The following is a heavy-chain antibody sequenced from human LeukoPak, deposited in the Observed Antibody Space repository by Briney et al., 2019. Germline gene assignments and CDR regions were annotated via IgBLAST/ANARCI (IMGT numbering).Heavy chain of an antibody. CDR1: GGSISSSTYY. Sequence: SETLPPTCTVSGGSISSSTYYWGWIRQPPGKGLEWIGTIYYSGSTYYNPSLKSRVTISVDTSKNHFSLKLSSVTAADTAVFYCARHRAEMATITDDAFDIWGQGTMVTVSS. CDR2: IYYSGST. D-gene: IGHD5-24*01. V-gene: IGHV4-39*01. CDR3: ARHRAEMATITDDAFDI. J-gene: IGHJ3*02.